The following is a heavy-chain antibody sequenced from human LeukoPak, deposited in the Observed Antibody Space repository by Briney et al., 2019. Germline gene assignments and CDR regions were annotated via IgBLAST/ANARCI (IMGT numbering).Heavy chain of an antibody. CDR1: GYTFTNFA. Sequence: LWASVKVSCKASGYTFTNFAMHWVRQAPGQRLEWMGWINVGNDDTKYSQMFQGRVTVTRDTSASTAYMELSSLRSEDTAVYYCARDVDSSGWPLSWFDPWGQGTLVTVSS. CDR3: ARDVDSSGWPLSWFDP. D-gene: IGHD6-19*01. J-gene: IGHJ5*02. V-gene: IGHV1-3*01. CDR2: INVGNDDT.